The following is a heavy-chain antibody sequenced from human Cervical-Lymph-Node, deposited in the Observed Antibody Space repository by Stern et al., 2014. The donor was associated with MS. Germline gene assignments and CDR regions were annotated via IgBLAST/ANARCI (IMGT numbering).Heavy chain of an antibody. Sequence: QVQLVQSGAEVKKPGASVKVSCKVSGYTLTELSIHWVRQAPGQGLEWMGGLDPEDGETIYAERFQGRVTMTEDTSTETAYMELSSLRSEDTAVYYCATVFGNPTEQLVYYYYGMDVWGQGTTVTVSS. D-gene: IGHD6-6*01. J-gene: IGHJ6*02. CDR1: GYTLTELS. V-gene: IGHV1-24*01. CDR3: ATVFGNPTEQLVYYYYGMDV. CDR2: LDPEDGET.